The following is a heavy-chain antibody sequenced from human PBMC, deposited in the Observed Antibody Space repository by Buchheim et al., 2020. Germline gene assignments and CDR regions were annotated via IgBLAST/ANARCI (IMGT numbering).Heavy chain of an antibody. D-gene: IGHD5-12*01. J-gene: IGHJ3*02. CDR3: AREAYSGYSYSFDI. CDR2: ISLDGTKR. V-gene: IGHV3-30*04. Sequence: QMHLVESGGGVVQPGGSLRLSCEASGFSFSSYAMWWVRQAPGKGLESVAVISLDGTKRDYAESVKGRFTISRGGSQKSLVVEMRSLRVEDTAVYYCAREAYSGYSYSFDIWGHGT. CDR1: GFSFSSYA.